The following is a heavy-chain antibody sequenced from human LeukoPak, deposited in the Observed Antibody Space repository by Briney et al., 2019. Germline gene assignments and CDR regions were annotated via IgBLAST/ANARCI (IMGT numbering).Heavy chain of an antibody. Sequence: ASVKVSCKASGYTFTSYAMNWVRQAPGQGLEWMGWINTNTGNPTYAQGFTGRFAFSLDTSVSTAYLQISSLKAEDTAVYYCARLRVPALLYRGYFDYWGQGTLVTVSS. D-gene: IGHD2-2*01. CDR3: ARLRVPALLYRGYFDY. V-gene: IGHV7-4-1*02. CDR2: INTNTGNP. CDR1: GYTFTSYA. J-gene: IGHJ4*02.